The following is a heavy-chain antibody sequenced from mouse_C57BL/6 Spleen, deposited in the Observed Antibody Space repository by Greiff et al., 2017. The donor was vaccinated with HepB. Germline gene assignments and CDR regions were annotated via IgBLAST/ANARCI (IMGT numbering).Heavy chain of an antibody. Sequence: EVQLQQSVAELVRPGASVKLSCTASGFNIKNTYMHWVKQRPEQGLEWIGRIDPANGNTKYAPKFQGKATITADTSSNTAYLQLSRLTSEDTAIYYCASIYYGYDDSPYYFDYWGQGTTLTVSS. CDR2: IDPANGNT. V-gene: IGHV14-3*01. CDR1: GFNIKNTY. J-gene: IGHJ2*01. CDR3: ASIYYGYDDSPYYFDY. D-gene: IGHD2-2*01.